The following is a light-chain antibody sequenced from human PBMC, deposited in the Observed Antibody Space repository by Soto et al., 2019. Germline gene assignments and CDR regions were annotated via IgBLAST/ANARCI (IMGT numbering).Light chain of an antibody. CDR1: QSVSSSY. CDR2: GAS. Sequence: EIVLTQSPGTLSLSPGERATLSCRASQSVSSSYLAWYQQKPGQAPRLLIYGASSRATGIPDRFSGSGSGTDFALTISRLEPEDFAVYDCQQSGSSPWTFGQGTKVEIK. CDR3: QQSGSSPWT. J-gene: IGKJ1*01. V-gene: IGKV3-20*01.